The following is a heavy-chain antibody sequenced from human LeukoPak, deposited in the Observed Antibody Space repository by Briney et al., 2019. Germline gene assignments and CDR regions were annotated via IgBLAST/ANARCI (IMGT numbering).Heavy chain of an antibody. CDR3: ARGGPPPGHTLYFDY. CDR1: GGSFSGYY. CDR2: INHSGST. J-gene: IGHJ4*02. D-gene: IGHD1-14*01. Sequence: SETLSLTCAVYGGSFSGYYWSWIRQPPGKGLEWIGEINHSGSTNYNPSLKSRVTISVDTSKNQFSLKLSSVTAADTAVYYCARGGPPPGHTLYFDYWGQGTLVTVSS. V-gene: IGHV4-34*01.